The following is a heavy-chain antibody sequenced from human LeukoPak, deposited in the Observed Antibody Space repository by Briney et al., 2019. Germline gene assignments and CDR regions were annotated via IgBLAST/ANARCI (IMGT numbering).Heavy chain of an antibody. D-gene: IGHD4-23*01. V-gene: IGHV3-30*18. J-gene: IGHJ4*02. CDR3: AKGGHTEVTPGYFDY. Sequence: PGGSLRLSCAASGFTFSSYGVHWVRQAPGKGLEWVVVISYDGSNKYYADSVKGRFTISRDNSKNTLYLQMNSLRAEDTAVYYCAKGGHTEVTPGYFDYWGQGTLVTVSS. CDR1: GFTFSSYG. CDR2: ISYDGSNK.